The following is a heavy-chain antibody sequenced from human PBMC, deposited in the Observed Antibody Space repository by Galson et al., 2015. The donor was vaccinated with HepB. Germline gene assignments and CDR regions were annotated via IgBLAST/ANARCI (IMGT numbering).Heavy chain of an antibody. Sequence: SLRLSCAASGFTFSSYWMSWVRQAPGKGLEWVANIKQDGSEKYYVDSVKGRFTISRDNAKNSLYLQMNSLRAEDTAVYYCAKGRRGGGYSYGYLDYWGQGTLVTVSS. CDR3: AKGRRGGGYSYGYLDY. V-gene: IGHV3-7*01. CDR1: GFTFSSYW. D-gene: IGHD5-18*01. CDR2: IKQDGSEK. J-gene: IGHJ4*02.